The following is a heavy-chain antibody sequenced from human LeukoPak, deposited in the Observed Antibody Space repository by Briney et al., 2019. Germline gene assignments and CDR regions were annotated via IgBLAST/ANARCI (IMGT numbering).Heavy chain of an antibody. CDR3: ARPKNSMVTFDY. Sequence: ASVKVSCKASGYTFTDHYMHWVRQAPGQGLEWMGWINPNTGGTNYAQKFQGRVTMTRDTSISTAYMELSRLRSDDTAVYYCARPKNSMVTFDYWGQGTLVTVSS. D-gene: IGHD5-18*01. CDR2: INPNTGGT. CDR1: GYTFTDHY. J-gene: IGHJ4*02. V-gene: IGHV1-2*02.